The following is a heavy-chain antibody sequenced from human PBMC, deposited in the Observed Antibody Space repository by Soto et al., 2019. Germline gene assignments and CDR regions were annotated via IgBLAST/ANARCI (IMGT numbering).Heavy chain of an antibody. CDR1: GGSVSSGSYY. V-gene: IGHV4-61*01. Sequence: QVQLQESGPGLVKPSETLSLTCTVSGGSVSSGSYYWSWIRQPPGKGLEWIGYIYYSGSTNYNPSLKSRVTIAVDTSKNQFSLKLSSVTSADTAVYYCARDKWASRSDAMDVWGQGTTVTVSS. J-gene: IGHJ6*02. CDR2: IYYSGST. CDR3: ARDKWASRSDAMDV. D-gene: IGHD1-26*01.